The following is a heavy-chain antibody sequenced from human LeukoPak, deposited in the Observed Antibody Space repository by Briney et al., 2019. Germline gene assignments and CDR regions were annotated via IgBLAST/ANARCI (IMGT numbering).Heavy chain of an antibody. D-gene: IGHD3-9*01. V-gene: IGHV3-21*01. CDR2: ISSSSSLI. J-gene: IGHJ4*02. CDR1: GFTFSSYS. Sequence: GGSLRLSCAASGFTFSSYSMNWVRQAPGKGLEWVSSISSSSSLIYYAESVKSRFTISRDNAKNSLYLQMNSLRAEDTAVYYCARDGSGILTGYSPLDYWGQGTLVTVSS. CDR3: ARDGSGILTGYSPLDY.